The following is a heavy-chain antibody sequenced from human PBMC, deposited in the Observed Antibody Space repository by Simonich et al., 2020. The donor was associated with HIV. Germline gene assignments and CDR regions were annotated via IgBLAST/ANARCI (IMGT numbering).Heavy chain of an antibody. V-gene: IGHV4-34*01. Sequence: QVQLQQWGAGLLKPSETLSLTCVVYGGSLSGHYWSWVRQPPGKGLEWIGEINHSAGNNNNPSPKSRVTISVDTSKNQFSLKLSSVTAADTAVYYCAGLRAYSNYFYYYGMDVWGQGTTVTVSS. CDR3: AGLRAYSNYFYYYGMDV. CDR1: GGSLSGHY. J-gene: IGHJ6*02. D-gene: IGHD4-4*01. CDR2: INHSAGN.